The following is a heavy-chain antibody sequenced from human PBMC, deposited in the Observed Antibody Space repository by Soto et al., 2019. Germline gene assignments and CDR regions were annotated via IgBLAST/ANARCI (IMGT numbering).Heavy chain of an antibody. CDR1: GSTFSGYG. CDR3: AKCATSDSSSDY. J-gene: IGHJ4*02. CDR2: ISGSGGST. D-gene: IGHD2-21*02. Sequence: GGSLRLSCAASGSTFSGYGMNWVRQAPGKGLEWVSSISGSGGSTYYADSVKGRFTISRDNSKNTLYLQMNGLRAEDTAVYYCAKCATSDSSSDYWGQGTLVTVSS. V-gene: IGHV3-23*01.